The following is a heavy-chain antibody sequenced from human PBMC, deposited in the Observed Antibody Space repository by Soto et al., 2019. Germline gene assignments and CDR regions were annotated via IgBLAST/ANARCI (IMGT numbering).Heavy chain of an antibody. CDR3: ARDQGIAVPWGEKFAHDAFVI. D-gene: IGHD6-19*01. CDR2: IYHSGST. J-gene: IGHJ3*02. Sequence: QVQLQESGPGLVKPSGTLSLTCAVSSGSISSSNWWRWVRLPPGEGLEWFGEIYHSGSTNYIPSLQSRDTPSVDKSKNQFSLKLSSVTAADTAVYYCARDQGIAVPWGEKFAHDAFVIWRQGTMLTVSS. CDR1: SGSISSSNW. V-gene: IGHV4-4*02.